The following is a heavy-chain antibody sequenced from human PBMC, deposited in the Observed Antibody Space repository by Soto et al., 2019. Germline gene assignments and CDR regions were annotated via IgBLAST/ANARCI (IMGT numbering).Heavy chain of an antibody. J-gene: IGHJ4*02. CDR2: ISSSSNNI. Sequence: PGGSLRLSCAASGFTFSTYSMNWVRQAPGKGLEWVSSISSSSNNIYYADSVKGRFTISRDNAKNSLYLQMDSLRAEDTAVYYCARAWGYCSSRSCYSDYWGQGTLVTVSS. CDR3: ARAWGYCSSRSCYSDY. V-gene: IGHV3-21*01. D-gene: IGHD2-15*01. CDR1: GFTFSTYS.